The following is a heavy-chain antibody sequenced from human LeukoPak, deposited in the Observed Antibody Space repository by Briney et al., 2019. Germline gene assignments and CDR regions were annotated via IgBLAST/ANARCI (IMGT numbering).Heavy chain of an antibody. V-gene: IGHV3-23*01. D-gene: IGHD1-26*01. J-gene: IGHJ4*02. CDR3: PRSTESKSASYYVFDY. CDR2: IGHSVDST. CDR1: GFTLSSYA. Sequence: PGGPLRLSCAASGFTLSSYAMSWVRQAPGKGLGWVSGIGHSVDSTYYADSVMGRFTISRDNSKITLFLQMNSLRVEDPALYYCPRSTESKSASYYVFDYWGQGTLVTVSS.